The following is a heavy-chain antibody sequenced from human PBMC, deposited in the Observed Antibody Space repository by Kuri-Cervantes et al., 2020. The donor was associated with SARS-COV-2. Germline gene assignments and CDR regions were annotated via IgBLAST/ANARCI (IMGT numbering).Heavy chain of an antibody. V-gene: IGHV3-74*01. J-gene: IGHJ6*02. CDR1: GFTFSSYW. D-gene: IGHD3-3*01. CDR2: INSDGSST. CDR3: ARTYYDFWSGYYTPLVHYYYGMDV. Sequence: GESLKISCAASGFTFSSYWMHRVRQAPGKGLVWVSRINSDGSSTSYADSVKGRFTISRDNAKNTLYLQMNSLRAEDTAVYYCARTYYDFWSGYYTPLVHYYYGMDVWGQGTTVTVSS.